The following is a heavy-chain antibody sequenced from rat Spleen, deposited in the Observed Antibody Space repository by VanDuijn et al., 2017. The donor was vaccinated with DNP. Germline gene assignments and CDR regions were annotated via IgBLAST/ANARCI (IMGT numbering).Heavy chain of an antibody. CDR3: ARWPGYNPPYAMDA. CDR1: GFSLTSYT. CDR2: INSAGST. D-gene: IGHD1-4*01. J-gene: IGHJ4*01. V-gene: IGHV3-3*01. Sequence: VQLKESGPGLVQPSQTLSLTCTVSGFSLTSYTVSWVRQPPGKDLEWMGYINSAGSTNYNPSLKSRISITRDTSKNQLFLQVNSVTTEDTATYYCARWPGYNPPYAMDAWGQGTSVTVSS.